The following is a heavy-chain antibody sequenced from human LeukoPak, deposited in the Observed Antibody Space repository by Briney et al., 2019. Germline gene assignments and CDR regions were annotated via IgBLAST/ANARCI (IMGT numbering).Heavy chain of an antibody. CDR1: GFTFSSYA. J-gene: IGHJ4*02. D-gene: IGHD1-26*01. CDR3: ASGGGSYGDY. Sequence: GGSLRLSCAASGFTFSSYAMHWVRQAPGKGLEWVAVISYDGSNKYYADSVKGRFTISRDNAKNSLYLQMNSLRVDDTAVYYCASGGGSYGDYWGPGTLVTVSS. CDR2: ISYDGSNK. V-gene: IGHV3-30-3*01.